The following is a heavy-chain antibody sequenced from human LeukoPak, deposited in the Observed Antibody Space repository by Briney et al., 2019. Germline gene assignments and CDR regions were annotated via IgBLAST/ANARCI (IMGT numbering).Heavy chain of an antibody. D-gene: IGHD4-23*01. CDR3: ARVNYGGNSFSDY. CDR2: IDSDGTST. Sequence: GGSLRLSCAASGFTFSSYWMHWVRQAPGKGLVWVSRIDSDGTSTNYADSVKGRFTISRDNAKNTLYLQMNSLRAEDTAVYYCARVNYGGNSFSDYWGQGTLVTVSS. CDR1: GFTFSSYW. V-gene: IGHV3-74*01. J-gene: IGHJ4*02.